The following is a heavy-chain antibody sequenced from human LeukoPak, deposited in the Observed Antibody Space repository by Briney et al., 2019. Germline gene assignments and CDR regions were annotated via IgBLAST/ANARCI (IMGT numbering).Heavy chain of an antibody. V-gene: IGHV3-7*01. CDR1: GFTFSNSW. D-gene: IGHD5-24*01. CDR2: IKEDGSET. J-gene: IGHJ4*02. CDR3: ARDRGWQQFDY. Sequence: PGGSLRLSCAASGFTFSNSWMTWVRQAPGKGLERVANIKEDGSETYYVGSVRGRFTISRDNAKNSVYLEMNSLRGEDTAVYFCARDRGWQQFDYWGQGTLVTVSS.